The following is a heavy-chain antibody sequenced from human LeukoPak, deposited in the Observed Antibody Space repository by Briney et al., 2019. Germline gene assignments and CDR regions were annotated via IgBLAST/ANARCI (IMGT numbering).Heavy chain of an antibody. CDR3: ATSFDRSALEDFDY. CDR1: GYAFGSYG. J-gene: IGHJ4*02. CDR2: ISYDGNNK. V-gene: IGHV3-30*03. D-gene: IGHD3-3*01. Sequence: SLRLSCAASGYAFGSYGMHWVRQAPAKGLEWVALISYDGNNKYYADSVKGRSTISRDNSKNTLYLQMNSLRAEDTAVYYCATSFDRSALEDFDYWGQGTLVTVSA.